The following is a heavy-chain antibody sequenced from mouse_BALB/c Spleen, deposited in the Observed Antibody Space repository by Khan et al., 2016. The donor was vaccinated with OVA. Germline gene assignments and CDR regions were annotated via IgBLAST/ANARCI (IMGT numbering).Heavy chain of an antibody. CDR2: IFPGTGTT. J-gene: IGHJ3*01. D-gene: IGHD2-1*01. CDR1: GYTFTSYW. Sequence: QVQLQQSGAELVKPGASVKLSCKTSGYTFTSYWIQWVKQRPGQGLGWIGQIFPGTGTTYYNENFKGKATLTVETSSSTAYMQLSCLTSEDSAVYVCARGYFGNYEFVYWGQGTLVTVSP. CDR3: ARGYFGNYEFVY. V-gene: IGHV1S132*01.